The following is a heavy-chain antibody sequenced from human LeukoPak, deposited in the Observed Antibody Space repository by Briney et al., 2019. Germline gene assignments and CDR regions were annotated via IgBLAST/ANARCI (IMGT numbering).Heavy chain of an antibody. CDR2: IKQDGSEK. D-gene: IGHD6-13*01. CDR1: GFTFSSYW. V-gene: IGHV3-7*01. J-gene: IGHJ3*02. CDR3: ARDLTGSWTDAFDI. Sequence: GGSLRLSCAASGFTFSSYWMSWVRQAPGKGLGWVANIKQDGSEKYYVDSVKGRFTISRDNAKNSLYLQMNSLRAEDTAVYYCARDLTGSWTDAFDIWGQGTMVTVSS.